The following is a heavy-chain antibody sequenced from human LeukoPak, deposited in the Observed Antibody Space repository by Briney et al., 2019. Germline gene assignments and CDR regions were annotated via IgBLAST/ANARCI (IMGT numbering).Heavy chain of an antibody. V-gene: IGHV1-2*04. D-gene: IGHD1/OR15-1a*01. Sequence: ASVKVSCKASGYTFTDYYMHWVRRAPGQGFGWMGWINPKSGGTNYAQKFQDWVTMTRDTSVTTVYMELSRLKSDDTAVYYCATQGNEQSFDYWGQGTLVTVSS. CDR3: ATQGNEQSFDY. CDR1: GYTFTDYY. CDR2: INPKSGGT. J-gene: IGHJ4*02.